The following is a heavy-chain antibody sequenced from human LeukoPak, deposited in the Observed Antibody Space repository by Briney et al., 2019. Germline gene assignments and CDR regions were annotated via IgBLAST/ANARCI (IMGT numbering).Heavy chain of an antibody. CDR3: ARDSTQFWSGYYGY. CDR1: GFTFSSYA. CDR2: ISYDGSNK. V-gene: IGHV3-30*09. Sequence: GGSLRLSCAASGFTFSSYAMHWVRQAPGKGLEWVAVISYDGSNKYYADSVKGRFAISRDNSKNTLYLQMNSLRAEDTAVYYCARDSTQFWSGYYGYWGQGTLVTVSS. J-gene: IGHJ4*02. D-gene: IGHD3-3*01.